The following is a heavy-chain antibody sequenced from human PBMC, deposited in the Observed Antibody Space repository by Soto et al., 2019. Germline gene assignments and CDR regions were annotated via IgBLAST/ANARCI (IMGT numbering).Heavy chain of an antibody. J-gene: IGHJ3*02. D-gene: IGHD5-12*01. CDR1: GFSLSNARMG. Sequence: QVTLKATGPVLVNPTETLTLTCTVSGFSLSNARMGVSWIRQPQGKALEWLAHIFSNDEKSYSPSLKSRLTISKDTSKSQVVLTMTNMDPVDTATYYCARMVGQRWLQFGRGAFDIWGQGTMVTVSS. V-gene: IGHV2-26*01. CDR2: IFSNDEK. CDR3: ARMVGQRWLQFGRGAFDI.